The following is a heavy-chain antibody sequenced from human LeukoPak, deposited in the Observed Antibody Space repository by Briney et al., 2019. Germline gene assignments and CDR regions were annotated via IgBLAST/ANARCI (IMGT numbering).Heavy chain of an antibody. CDR2: IIPIFGTA. J-gene: IGHJ4*02. CDR1: GGTFSSYA. Sequence: SVKVSCKASGGTFSSYAISWVRQAPGQGLEWMGGIIPIFGTANYAQKFQGRVTITADESTSTAYLQWSSLKASDTAMYYCARLESLLLTGYYSPPFDYWGQGTLVTVSS. V-gene: IGHV1-69*01. CDR3: ARLESLLLTGYYSPPFDY. D-gene: IGHD3-9*01.